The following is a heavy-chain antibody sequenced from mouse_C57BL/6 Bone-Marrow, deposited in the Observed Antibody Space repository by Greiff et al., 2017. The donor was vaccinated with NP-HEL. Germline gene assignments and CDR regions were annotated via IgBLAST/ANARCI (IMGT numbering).Heavy chain of an antibody. CDR1: GYTFTSYG. V-gene: IGHV1-81*01. Sequence: QVQLKESGAELARPGASVKLSCKASGYTFTSYGISWVKQRTGQGLEWIGEIYPRSGNTYYNEKFKGKATLTADKSSSTAYMELRSLTSEDSAVYFCVCTGLLRWGFAYWGQGTLVTVSA. CDR3: VCTGLLRWGFAY. J-gene: IGHJ3*01. D-gene: IGHD1-1*01. CDR2: IYPRSGNT.